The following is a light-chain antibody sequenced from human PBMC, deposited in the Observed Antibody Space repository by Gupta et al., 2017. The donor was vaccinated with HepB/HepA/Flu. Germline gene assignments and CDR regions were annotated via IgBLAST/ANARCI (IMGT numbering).Light chain of an antibody. Sequence: DIVSTHSPLSLPVTPGEPASISCRSSQSRLYSNGNNYLDWYLQKPGQSPQLLINLDSKRASGIPDRFSGSGSGTDFTLKLTRVEAEDFGVYYCRQTLQAPLTFGGGTKVEIK. CDR1: QSRLYSNGNNY. V-gene: IGKV2-28*01. CDR2: LDS. CDR3: RQTLQAPLT. J-gene: IGKJ4*01.